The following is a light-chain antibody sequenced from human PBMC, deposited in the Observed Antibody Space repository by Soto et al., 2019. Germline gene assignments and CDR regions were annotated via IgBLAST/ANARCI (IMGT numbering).Light chain of an antibody. J-gene: IGKJ5*01. V-gene: IGKV3-20*01. Sequence: EIVLTQSPGTLSLSPGERATLSCRASQSVNNNYLAWYQRQPGQAPRLLIYGASSRATGIPDRFSGSKSGTDFTLTIRGLEPEDAAVYYCQQYGSSPITFGQGTRLEIK. CDR1: QSVNNNY. CDR3: QQYGSSPIT. CDR2: GAS.